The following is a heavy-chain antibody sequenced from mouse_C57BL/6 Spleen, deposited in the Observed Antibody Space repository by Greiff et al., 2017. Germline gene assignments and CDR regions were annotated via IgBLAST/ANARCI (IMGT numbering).Heavy chain of an antibody. J-gene: IGHJ4*01. V-gene: IGHV1-39*01. CDR2: INPNYGTT. Sequence: VQLQQSGPELVTPGASVKISCKASGYSFTDYNMNWVKQSNGKSLEWIGVINPNYGTTSYNQKFKGKATLTVDQSSSAAYMQLNSLTSEDSAVXYCAREENMRRKSYCAMDYWGQGTSVTVSS. CDR1: GYSFTDYN. CDR3: AREENMRRKSYCAMDY. D-gene: IGHD5-1-1*01.